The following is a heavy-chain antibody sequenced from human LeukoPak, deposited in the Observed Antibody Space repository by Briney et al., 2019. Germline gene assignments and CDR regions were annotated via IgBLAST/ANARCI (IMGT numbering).Heavy chain of an antibody. V-gene: IGHV4-59*11. CDR3: TRVDGVVVVNYYYFDL. CDR1: GGPISSHY. D-gene: IGHD3-22*01. J-gene: IGHJ2*01. Sequence: PSETLSLTCTVSGGPISSHYWSWIRQPPGKGLEWIGYIYYSGSTNYNPSLKSRVTISVDTSKNQFSLKLGSVTAADTAVYYCTRVDGVVVVNYYYFDLWGRGTLVTVSS. CDR2: IYYSGST.